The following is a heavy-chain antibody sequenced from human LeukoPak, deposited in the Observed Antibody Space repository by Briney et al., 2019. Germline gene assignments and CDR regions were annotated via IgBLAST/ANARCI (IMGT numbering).Heavy chain of an antibody. CDR2: IPSGGDT. Sequence: PGGSLRLSCAASGFTFNSYAMSWVRQAPGKGLEWVSVIPSGGDTYYSDSLQGRFTISRDNSKNTLYLQMNSLRAEDTAVYYCTKDFRGYCSGGGRCYGWFDPWGRGTLVTVSS. CDR3: TKDFRGYCSGGGRCYGWFDP. J-gene: IGHJ5*02. D-gene: IGHD2-15*01. V-gene: IGHV3-23*01. CDR1: GFTFNSYA.